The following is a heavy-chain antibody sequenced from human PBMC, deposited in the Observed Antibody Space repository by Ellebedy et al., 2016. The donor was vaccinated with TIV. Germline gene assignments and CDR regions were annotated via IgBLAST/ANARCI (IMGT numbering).Heavy chain of an antibody. Sequence: GESLKISCAASGFTFSDYGLPSVRQTPGTGLEWVAAISYHGTYKYYADSVKGRFTISRDNSKNTLFLQMSSLRAEDTAVYSCARRSTDFAFDSWGQGTLVTVSS. CDR3: ARRSTDFAFDS. CDR2: ISYHGTYK. J-gene: IGHJ4*02. D-gene: IGHD3/OR15-3a*01. CDR1: GFTFSDYG. V-gene: IGHV3-30*03.